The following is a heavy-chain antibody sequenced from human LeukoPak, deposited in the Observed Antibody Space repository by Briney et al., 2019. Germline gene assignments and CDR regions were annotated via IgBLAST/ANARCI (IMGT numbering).Heavy chain of an antibody. CDR3: ASSTTVTIFDY. CDR2: LYYTGST. V-gene: IGHV4-59*01. CDR1: GGSISSYY. Sequence: SETLSLTCTVSGGSISSYYWSWIRQPPGKGLEWIGYLYYTGSTNYNASLKSRVTISVDMSKEQISLKLRSVTAADTAVYYCASSTTVTIFDYWGQGTLVTVSS. D-gene: IGHD4-17*01. J-gene: IGHJ4*02.